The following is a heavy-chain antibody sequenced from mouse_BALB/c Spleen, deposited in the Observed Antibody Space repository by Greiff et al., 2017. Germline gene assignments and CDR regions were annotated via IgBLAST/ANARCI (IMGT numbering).Heavy chain of an antibody. J-gene: IGHJ4*01. CDR3: ARDRYYRYDGDYYAMDY. CDR2: ISSGGSYT. CDR1: GFTFSSYA. V-gene: IGHV5-9-4*01. D-gene: IGHD2-14*01. Sequence: EVKLVESGGGLVKPGGSLKLSCAASGFTFSSYAMSWVRQSPEKRLEWVAEISSGGSYTYYPDTVTGRFTISRDNAKNTLYLEMSSLRSEDTAMYYCARDRYYRYDGDYYAMDYWGQGTSVTVSS.